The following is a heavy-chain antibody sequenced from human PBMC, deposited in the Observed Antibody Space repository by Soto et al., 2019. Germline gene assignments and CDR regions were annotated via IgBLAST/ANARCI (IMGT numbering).Heavy chain of an antibody. CDR2: IYYSGST. CDR1: GGSISSSSYY. D-gene: IGHD5-18*01. CDR3: DSYGYGGYGMDV. J-gene: IGHJ6*02. V-gene: IGHV4-39*01. Sequence: PSETLSLTCTVSGGSISSSSYYWGWIRQPPGKGLEWIGSIYYSGSTYYNPSLKSRVTISVDTSKNQFSLKLSSVTAADTAVYYCDSYGYGGYGMDVWGQGTTVTVSS.